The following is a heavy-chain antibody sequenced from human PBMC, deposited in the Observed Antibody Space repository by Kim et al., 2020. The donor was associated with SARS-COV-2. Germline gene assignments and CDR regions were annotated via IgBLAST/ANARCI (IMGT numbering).Heavy chain of an antibody. D-gene: IGHD5-12*01. CDR1: GFTFSSYA. CDR3: AKDGVTKWLPTNSGAFDI. CDR2: ISGSGGST. Sequence: GGSLRLSCAASGFTFSSYAMSWVRQAPGKGLEWVSAISGSGGSTYYADSVKGQFTISRDNSKNTLYLQMNSLRAEDTAVYYCAKDGVTKWLPTNSGAFDIWGQGTMVTVSS. V-gene: IGHV3-23*01. J-gene: IGHJ3*02.